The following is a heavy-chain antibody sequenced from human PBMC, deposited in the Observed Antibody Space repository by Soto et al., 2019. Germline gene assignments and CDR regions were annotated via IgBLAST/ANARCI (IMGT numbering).Heavy chain of an antibody. CDR2: ISAYNGNT. D-gene: IGHD6-13*01. Sequence: GASVKVSCKVYGYTFNSYDFTWVRQAPGQGLEWMGWISAYNGNTNYAQKLQGRVTMTIDTSTSTAYMELRSLRSDDTAVYYCARVIAAAADFDYWGQGTLVTAPQ. CDR1: GYTFNSYD. V-gene: IGHV1-18*01. CDR3: ARVIAAAADFDY. J-gene: IGHJ4*02.